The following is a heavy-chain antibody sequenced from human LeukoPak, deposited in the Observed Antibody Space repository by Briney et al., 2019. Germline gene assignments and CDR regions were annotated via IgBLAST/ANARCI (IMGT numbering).Heavy chain of an antibody. J-gene: IGHJ2*01. CDR3: AKDTASSWWYFDL. CDR1: GFPFSAYA. V-gene: IGHV3-23*01. D-gene: IGHD5-18*01. CDR2: ISASGDTT. Sequence: GGSLRLSCAASGFPFSAYAMSWVRQAPGKGLEWVSAISASGDTTYYADSVRGRFTISRDNSKNTLYLQMNSLRAEDTAVYYCAKDTASSWWYFDLWGRGTLVTVSS.